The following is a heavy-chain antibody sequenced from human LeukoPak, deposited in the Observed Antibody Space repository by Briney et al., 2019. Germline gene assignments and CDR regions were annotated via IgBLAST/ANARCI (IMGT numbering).Heavy chain of an antibody. CDR2: IYYSGST. V-gene: IGHV4-59*01. CDR3: ARVRAGGEMATIRDYYFDY. D-gene: IGHD5-24*01. Sequence: PSETLSLTCTVSGGSISSYYRSWIRQPPGKGLEWIGYIYYSGSTNYNPSLKSRVTISVDTSKNQFSLKLSSVTAADTAVYYCARVRAGGEMATIRDYYFDYWGQGTLVTVSS. J-gene: IGHJ4*02. CDR1: GGSISSYY.